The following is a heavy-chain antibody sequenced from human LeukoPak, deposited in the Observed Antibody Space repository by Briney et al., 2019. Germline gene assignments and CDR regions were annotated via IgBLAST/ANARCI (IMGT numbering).Heavy chain of an antibody. V-gene: IGHV3-43*01. Sequence: GGSLRLSCAASGFTFDDYTMHWVRQAPGKGLEWVSLISWDGGSTYYADSVKGRFTIPRDNSKNSLYLQMNSLRTEDTALYYCAKEYIIYAYFDYWGQGTLVTVSS. CDR1: GFTFDDYT. CDR3: AKEYIIYAYFDY. CDR2: ISWDGGST. D-gene: IGHD5/OR15-5a*01. J-gene: IGHJ4*02.